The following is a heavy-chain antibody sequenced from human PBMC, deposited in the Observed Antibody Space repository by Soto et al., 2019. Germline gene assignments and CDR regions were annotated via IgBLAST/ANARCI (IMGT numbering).Heavy chain of an antibody. J-gene: IGHJ6*03. CDR2: ISSSGSTI. Sequence: QVQLVESGGGLVKPGGSLRLSCAASGFTFSDYYMRWIRQAPGKGLEWVSYISSSGSTIYYADSVKGRFTISRDNAKNSLYLQMNSLRAEDTAVYYCARERYFDSFHRYYYYYMDVWGKGTTVTVSS. CDR3: ARERYFDSFHRYYYYYMDV. D-gene: IGHD3-9*01. CDR1: GFTFSDYY. V-gene: IGHV3-11*01.